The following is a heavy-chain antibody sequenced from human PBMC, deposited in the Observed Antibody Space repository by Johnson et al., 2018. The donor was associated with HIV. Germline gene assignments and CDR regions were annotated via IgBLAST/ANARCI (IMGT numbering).Heavy chain of an antibody. V-gene: IGHV3-66*03. D-gene: IGHD3/OR15-3a*01. CDR1: GFTVRSNY. Sequence: VQLVESGGGLIQPGGSLRLSCAASGFTVRSNYMSWVRQAPGKGLEWVSVIGTAGDTYYPGSVKGRFTISRDNSRNTVSLQMSSMRVEDTAIYHCARDLMLVPTRTGSCAIWGQGTMVTVSS. CDR2: IGTAGDT. CDR3: ARDLMLVPTRTGSCAI. J-gene: IGHJ3*02.